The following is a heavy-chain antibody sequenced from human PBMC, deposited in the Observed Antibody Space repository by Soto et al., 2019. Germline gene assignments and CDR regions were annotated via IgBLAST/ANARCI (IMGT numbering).Heavy chain of an antibody. V-gene: IGHV3-23*01. J-gene: IGHJ4*02. CDR2: ISGGTSST. Sequence: EVQLLESGGGLVQPGGSLRLSCAASGFTFSSYAMSWVRQAPGKGLEWVSAISGGTSSTYYADSVKGRFTISRDNSKNTRYLQMNSLKAEDTAVYYCAKERWAAAGTPILDYWGQGTLVTVSS. CDR3: AKERWAAAGTPILDY. CDR1: GFTFSSYA. D-gene: IGHD6-13*01.